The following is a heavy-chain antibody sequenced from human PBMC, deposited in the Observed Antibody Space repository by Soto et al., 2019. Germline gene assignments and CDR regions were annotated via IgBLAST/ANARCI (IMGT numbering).Heavy chain of an antibody. D-gene: IGHD3-22*01. CDR2: TYYRSKWYT. CDR3: ARDQYDSSGYYLLDAFDI. CDR1: GDIVSSNSAA. Sequence: SQTLSLTCAISGDIVSSNSAAWSWIRQSPSRGLEWLGRTYYRSKWYTDYAVSVKGRITINPDTSKNQFSLQLNSVTPEDTAVYYCARDQYDSSGYYLLDAFDIWGQGTMVTVSS. V-gene: IGHV6-1*01. J-gene: IGHJ3*02.